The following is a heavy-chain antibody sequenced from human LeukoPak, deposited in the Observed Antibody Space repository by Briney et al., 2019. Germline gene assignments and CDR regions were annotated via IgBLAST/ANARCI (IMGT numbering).Heavy chain of an antibody. CDR3: ARDGSSGWYWVDY. D-gene: IGHD6-19*01. J-gene: IGHJ4*02. CDR2: IRYDGSNK. V-gene: IGHV3-33*08. CDR1: GFTFSSYA. Sequence: GGSLRLSCSASGFTFSSYAMHWVRQAPGKGLEWVAVIRYDGSNKYYADSVKGRFTISRDNSKNTLYLQMNSLRAEDTAVYYCARDGSSGWYWVDYWGQGTLVTVSS.